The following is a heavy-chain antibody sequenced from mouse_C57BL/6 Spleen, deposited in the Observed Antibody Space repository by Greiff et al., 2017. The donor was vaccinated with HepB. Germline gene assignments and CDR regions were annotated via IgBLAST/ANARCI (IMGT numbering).Heavy chain of an antibody. CDR2: IDPEDGDT. D-gene: IGHD2-5*01. CDR3: TTGSNYVDYAMDY. J-gene: IGHJ4*01. V-gene: IGHV14-1*01. CDR1: GFNIKDYY. Sequence: EVQLQQSGAELVRPGASVKLSCTASGFNIKDYYMHWVKQRPEQGLEWIGRIDPEDGDTEYAPKFQGKATMTADTSSNTAYLQLSSLTSEDTAVYYCTTGSNYVDYAMDYWGQGTSVTVSS.